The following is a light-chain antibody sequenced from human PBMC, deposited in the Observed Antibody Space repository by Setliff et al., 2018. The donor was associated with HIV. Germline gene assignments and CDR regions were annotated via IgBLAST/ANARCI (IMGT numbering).Light chain of an antibody. CDR2: SSN. CDR1: SFNIGSNT. CDR3: GAWDGSLDAYV. Sequence: QSVLTQPPSASGTPGQRVTISCSGNSFNIGSNTVSWYQQFPGTAPKLLIHSSNQRPSGVPDRFSGSKSGTTASLAISGLQSEDEADYYCGAWDGSLDAYVFGTGTKVTVL. J-gene: IGLJ1*01. V-gene: IGLV1-44*01.